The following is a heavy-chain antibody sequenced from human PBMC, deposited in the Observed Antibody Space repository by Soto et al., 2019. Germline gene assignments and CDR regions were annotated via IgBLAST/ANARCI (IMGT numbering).Heavy chain of an antibody. Sequence: EVQVVESGGGLVQPGGSLRLSCAASGFTFSNYWMTWVRQAPGKGLEWVANIKQDASENFYVDSVKGRFTISGDNAKNSLYLQMNSLRVEDTAVYYCARDSGPRGYDAFDIWGQGTMVTVSS. CDR2: IKQDASEN. CDR3: ARDSGPRGYDAFDI. D-gene: IGHD2-8*02. CDR1: GFTFSNYW. J-gene: IGHJ3*02. V-gene: IGHV3-7*04.